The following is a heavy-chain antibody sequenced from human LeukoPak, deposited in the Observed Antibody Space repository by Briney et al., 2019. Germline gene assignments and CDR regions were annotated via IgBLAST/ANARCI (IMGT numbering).Heavy chain of an antibody. CDR1: GYTFVNKF. V-gene: IGHV1-46*03. Sequence: GASVKVSCKTSGYTFVNKFIHCVRQAPGQGLEWMGLINPDGGSTIYAEKLQDRLTLTKDTSTSTVYMELSSLRTEDTALYFCAKDVAYSSGYDLWGQGTLVTVSS. CDR3: AKDVAYSSGYDL. D-gene: IGHD5-18*01. CDR2: INPDGGST. J-gene: IGHJ5*02.